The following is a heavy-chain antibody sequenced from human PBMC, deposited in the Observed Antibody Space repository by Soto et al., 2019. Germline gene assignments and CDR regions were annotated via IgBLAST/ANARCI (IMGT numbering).Heavy chain of an antibody. V-gene: IGHV4-59*01. CDR2: VYYGGST. CDR3: ARITVDTYMIYWFDP. Sequence: WTWIRQPPGKGLEWIGYVYYGGSTNYNPSLKSRVSISVETAKNQFSLRLCSVTAADTAVYYCARITVDTYMIYWFDPWGQGILVTVSS. J-gene: IGHJ5*02. D-gene: IGHD5-18*01.